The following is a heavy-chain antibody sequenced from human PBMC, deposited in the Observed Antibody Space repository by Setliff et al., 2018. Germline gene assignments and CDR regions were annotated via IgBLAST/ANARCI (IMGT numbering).Heavy chain of an antibody. CDR3: AKSHSSWPIFIDY. V-gene: IGHV3-23*01. J-gene: IGHJ4*02. CDR1: GFTFSKYW. Sequence: GGSLRLSCAASGFTFSKYWMYWVRQTPGKGLEWVSAISGSGGTTYYADSVKGRFTISRDNSKNTLYLQMNSLRVEDTAVYYCAKSHSSWPIFIDYWGQGTLVTVSS. CDR2: ISGSGGTT. D-gene: IGHD6-13*01.